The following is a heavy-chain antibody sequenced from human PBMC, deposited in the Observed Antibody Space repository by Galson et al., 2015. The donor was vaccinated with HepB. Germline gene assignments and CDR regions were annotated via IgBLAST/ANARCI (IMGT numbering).Heavy chain of an antibody. CDR3: ARVGWCNWNPAPWFDY. Sequence: SVKVSCKASGYTFTSYGISWVRQAPGQGLEWMGWISAYNGNTNYAQKLQGRVTMTTDTSTSTAYMELRSLRSDDTAVYYCARVGWCNWNPAPWFDYWGQGTLVTVSS. CDR1: GYTFTSYG. V-gene: IGHV1-18*01. D-gene: IGHD1-20*01. CDR2: ISAYNGNT. J-gene: IGHJ4*02.